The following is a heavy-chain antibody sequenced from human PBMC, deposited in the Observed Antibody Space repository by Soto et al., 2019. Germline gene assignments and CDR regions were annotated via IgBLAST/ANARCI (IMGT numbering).Heavy chain of an antibody. CDR3: ARALGADYDYVWGSYRYTGDAFDI. CDR2: IYYSGST. Sequence: QVQLQESGPGLVKPSETLSLTCTVSGGSISSYYWSWIRQPPGKGLEWIGYIYYSGSTNYNPSLKSRVTISVDTSKNQISLKLSSVTAADTAVYYCARALGADYDYVWGSYRYTGDAFDIWGQGTMVTVSS. J-gene: IGHJ3*02. CDR1: GGSISSYY. V-gene: IGHV4-59*01. D-gene: IGHD3-16*02.